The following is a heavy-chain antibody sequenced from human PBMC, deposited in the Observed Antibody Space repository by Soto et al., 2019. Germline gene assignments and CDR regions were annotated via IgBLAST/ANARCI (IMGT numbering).Heavy chain of an antibody. Sequence: GGSLRLSCAASGFTFSVYSMNLIRQAPGKGLQWVSYMTSDMRTIHYADSVKGRFTISRDNAKNLVYLQMTSLRDEDTAVYYCARSVEGHFDYWGQGALVTVSS. CDR3: ARSVEGHFDY. V-gene: IGHV3-48*02. CDR1: GFTFSVYS. J-gene: IGHJ4*02. D-gene: IGHD6-19*01. CDR2: MTSDMRTI.